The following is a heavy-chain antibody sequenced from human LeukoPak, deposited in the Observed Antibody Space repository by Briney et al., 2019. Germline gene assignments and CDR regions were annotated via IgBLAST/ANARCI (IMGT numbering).Heavy chain of an antibody. CDR2: ISSGSSYI. CDR3: ARKYCSGGSCYDAFGI. V-gene: IGHV3-21*01. J-gene: IGHJ3*02. D-gene: IGHD2-15*01. Sequence: GGSLRLSCAASGFTFSICSMNWVRQAPGKGLEWVSAISSGSSYIYYADSLKGRFTISRDNAKNSLYLQMNSLRAEDTAVYYCARKYCSGGSCYDAFGIWGQGTMVTVSS. CDR1: GFTFSICS.